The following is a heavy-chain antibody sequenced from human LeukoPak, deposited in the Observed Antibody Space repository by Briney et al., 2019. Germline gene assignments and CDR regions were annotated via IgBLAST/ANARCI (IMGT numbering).Heavy chain of an antibody. CDR2: IKSRTDGGTT. D-gene: IGHD5-24*01. CDR1: QLTFSSAW. CDR3: ATEFYSNGYNY. V-gene: IGHV3-15*01. Sequence: PGGSLRLSCAASQLTFSSAWMTWVRQIPGKGLEWVGHIKSRTDGGTTDYAAPVKGRFTVSRDDSKNTVYLQTNSLKTEDSAVYFCATEFYSNGYNYWGRGTLVTVSS. J-gene: IGHJ4*02.